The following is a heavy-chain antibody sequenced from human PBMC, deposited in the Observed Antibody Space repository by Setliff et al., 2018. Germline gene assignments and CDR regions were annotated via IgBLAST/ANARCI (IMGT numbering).Heavy chain of an antibody. V-gene: IGHV4-59*04. D-gene: IGHD2-21*01. CDR3: ARGGDAYNQNAFDI. Sequence: KPSETLSLTCTVSGGSISSHYWGWIRQSPGKGLEWIGTIYRSGNTYYNPSLNSRLTISVDTSKNQFSLRLTSVTAADTAVYYCARGGDAYNQNAFDIWGRGTMVTVSS. CDR1: GGSISSHY. J-gene: IGHJ3*02. CDR2: IYRSGNT.